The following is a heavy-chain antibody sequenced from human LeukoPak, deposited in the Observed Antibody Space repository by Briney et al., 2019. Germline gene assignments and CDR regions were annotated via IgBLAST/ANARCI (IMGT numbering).Heavy chain of an antibody. CDR2: ITYSGSI. V-gene: IGHV4-59*08. D-gene: IGHD3-16*01. Sequence: SETLSLACNVYGGSISPYYWSWIRQPPGKGLEWIAYITYSGSINYNPSLKSRVTISVNMSKNQFSLKLDSVTAADTAVYYCARHLPPYVHIDIWGQGTEVTVSS. CDR3: ARHLPPYVHIDI. J-gene: IGHJ3*02. CDR1: GGSISPYY.